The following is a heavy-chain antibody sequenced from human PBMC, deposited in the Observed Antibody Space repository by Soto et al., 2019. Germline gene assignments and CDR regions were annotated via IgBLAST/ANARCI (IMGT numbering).Heavy chain of an antibody. CDR1: GYTFTSYG. D-gene: IGHD2-15*01. Sequence: ASVKVSCKASGYTFTSYGISWVRQAPGQGLEWMGWISAYNGNTNYAQKLQGRVTMTTDTSTSTAYMELSRLRSDDTAVYYCASAAPAVVAATHYYGMDVWGQGTTVTVSS. CDR2: ISAYNGNT. V-gene: IGHV1-18*01. CDR3: ASAAPAVVAATHYYGMDV. J-gene: IGHJ6*02.